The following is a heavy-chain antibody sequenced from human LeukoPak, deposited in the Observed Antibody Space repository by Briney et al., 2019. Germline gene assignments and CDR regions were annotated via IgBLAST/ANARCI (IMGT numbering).Heavy chain of an antibody. V-gene: IGHV1-8*01. CDR1: GYTFTSYD. D-gene: IGHD6-13*01. CDR3: ARLASSSWPLYYYYGMDV. J-gene: IGHJ6*02. Sequence: ASVKVSCKASGYTFTSYDINWVRQATGQGLEWMGWMNPNNGNTGYAQKFQGRVTMTRSTSVSTAYMELSSLRSEDTAVYYCARLASSSWPLYYYYGMDVWGQGTTVTVSS. CDR2: MNPNNGNT.